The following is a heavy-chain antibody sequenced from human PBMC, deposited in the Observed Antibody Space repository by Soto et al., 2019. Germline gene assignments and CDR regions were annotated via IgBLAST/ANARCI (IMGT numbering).Heavy chain of an antibody. V-gene: IGHV3-30-3*01. CDR2: ISYDGSNK. J-gene: IGHJ5*02. Sequence: QVQLVESGGGGVQPGRSLRLSCAASGFTFSSYAMHWVRQAPGTGLEWVAVISYDGSNKYYAESVKGRFTISRDNSKNTLYLQMNSLRAEETAVYYCSRFTYWFDPWGQGTLVTVSS. D-gene: IGHD3-16*01. CDR3: SRFTYWFDP. CDR1: GFTFSSYA.